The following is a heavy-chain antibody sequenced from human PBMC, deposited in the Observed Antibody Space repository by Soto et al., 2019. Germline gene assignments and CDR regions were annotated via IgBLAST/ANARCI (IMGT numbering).Heavy chain of an antibody. CDR2: ISSSSSYI. Sequence: GGSLRLSCAASGFTFSSYSMNWVRQAPGKGLEWVSTISSSSSYIYYADSVKGRFTISRDNAKNSLYLQMNSLRAEDTAVYYCARDRYSSSPGSLDFDYWGQGTLVTVSS. CDR1: GFTFSSYS. D-gene: IGHD6-6*01. V-gene: IGHV3-21*01. CDR3: ARDRYSSSPGSLDFDY. J-gene: IGHJ4*02.